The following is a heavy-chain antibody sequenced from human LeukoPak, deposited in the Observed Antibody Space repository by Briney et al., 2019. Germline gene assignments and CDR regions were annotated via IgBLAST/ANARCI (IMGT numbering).Heavy chain of an antibody. V-gene: IGHV1-69*13. CDR1: GGTFSSYA. CDR3: ARAPLPVIAARAYYFDY. J-gene: IGHJ4*02. CDR2: IIPIFGTA. Sequence: GASVKVSCKASGGTFSSYAISWVRQAPGQGLEWIGGIIPIFGTANYAQKFQGRVTITADESTSTAYMELSSLRSEDTAVYYCARAPLPVIAARAYYFDYWGQGTLVTVSS. D-gene: IGHD6-6*01.